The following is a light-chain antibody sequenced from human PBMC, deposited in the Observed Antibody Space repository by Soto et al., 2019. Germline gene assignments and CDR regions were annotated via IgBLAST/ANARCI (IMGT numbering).Light chain of an antibody. V-gene: IGKV3-20*01. J-gene: IGKJ4*01. CDR1: QSVSSSY. CDR3: QQYGSSPGT. Sequence: EIVLTQSPGTLSLSPGERATLSCRASQSVSSSYLAWYQRKPGQAPRLLIYNAFNRATGIPDRFSGSGSGTDFTLTISRLEPEDFEVYYCQQYGSSPGTFGGGTKVDIK. CDR2: NAF.